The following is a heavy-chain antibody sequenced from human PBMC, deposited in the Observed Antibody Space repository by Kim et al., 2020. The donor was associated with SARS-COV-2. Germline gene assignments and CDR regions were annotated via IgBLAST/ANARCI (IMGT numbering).Heavy chain of an antibody. Sequence: SETLSLTCTVSGGSISSYHWNWIRQPPGKGLEWIGYIFSSGSTNYNPSLKSRVAISVDTSKNQFSLKLTSVTAADTAVYYCARRASGYYSFYKWGQGTLV. CDR3: ARRASGYYSFYK. CDR1: GGSISSYH. D-gene: IGHD3-22*01. V-gene: IGHV4-59*08. CDR2: IFSSGST. J-gene: IGHJ4*02.